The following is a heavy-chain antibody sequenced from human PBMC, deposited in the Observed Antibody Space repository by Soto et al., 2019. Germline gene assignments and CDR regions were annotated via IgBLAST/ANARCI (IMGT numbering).Heavy chain of an antibody. CDR3: ARSFCRDAVRCNWFDP. V-gene: IGHV4-59*01. CDR1: GAFSSTYY. Sequence: QVQLQESGPGLVKPSETLSLTRTVSGAFSSTYYWSWIRQPPGKGLEWIGYMNNIGRTNYNPSLKSRVTISLDTSKNQFSLKLSSVIAADTAVYYCARSFCRDAVRCNWFDPWGLGTLVTASS. D-gene: IGHD2-8*01. CDR2: MNNIGRT. J-gene: IGHJ5*02.